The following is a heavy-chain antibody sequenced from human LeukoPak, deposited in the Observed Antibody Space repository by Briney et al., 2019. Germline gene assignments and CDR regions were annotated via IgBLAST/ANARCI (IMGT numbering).Heavy chain of an antibody. J-gene: IGHJ6*04. CDR1: GFTFSSYE. V-gene: IGHV3-48*03. CDR2: ISSSGSTI. D-gene: IGHD3-10*02. Sequence: GGSLRLSCAASGFTFSSYEMNWVRQTPGKGLEWVSYISSSGSTIYYADSVKGRFTISRDNAKNSLYLQMNSLRAEGTAVYYCAELGITMIGGVWGKGTTVTISS. CDR3: AELGITMIGGV.